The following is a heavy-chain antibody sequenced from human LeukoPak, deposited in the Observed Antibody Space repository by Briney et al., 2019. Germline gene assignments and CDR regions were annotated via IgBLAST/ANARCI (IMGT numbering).Heavy chain of an antibody. CDR3: ARGGNWNPWWFDP. J-gene: IGHJ5*02. D-gene: IGHD1-1*01. Sequence: ESLRISCKGSGYSFTSYWISWVRQMLGKGLEWMGRIDPSDSYTNYSPSFQGHVTISADKSISTAYLQWSSLKASDTAMYYCARGGNWNPWWFDPWGQGTLVTVSS. CDR2: IDPSDSYT. V-gene: IGHV5-10-1*01. CDR1: GYSFTSYW.